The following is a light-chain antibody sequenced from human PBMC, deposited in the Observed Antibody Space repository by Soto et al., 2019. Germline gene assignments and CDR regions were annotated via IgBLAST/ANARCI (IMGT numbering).Light chain of an antibody. CDR2: GAS. J-gene: IGKJ5*01. CDR3: QHFGDSPVT. Sequence: VFTQPPGTLSLSPGERGTLSCRASQSVSSSYLAWYQQKPGQAPRLLIYGASSRATGIPDRFSGTGSGTDFTLTISRLEPEDFAVYYCQHFGDSPVTFGQGTRLEI. CDR1: QSVSSSY. V-gene: IGKV3-20*01.